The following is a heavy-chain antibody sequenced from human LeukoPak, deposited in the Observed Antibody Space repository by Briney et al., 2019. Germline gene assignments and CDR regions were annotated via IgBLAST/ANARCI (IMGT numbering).Heavy chain of an antibody. V-gene: IGHV3-66*01. CDR3: ARFLTGSKAGDY. CDR2: LYSGGST. CDR1: AFSFSNYN. J-gene: IGHJ4*02. D-gene: IGHD3-9*01. Sequence: GGSLRLSCAASAFSFSNYNMNWVRQAPGKGLEWVSLLYSGGSTYYADSVKGRFTVSRDNSKNTLYLQMNSLRAEDTAVYYCARFLTGSKAGDYWGQGTLVTVSS.